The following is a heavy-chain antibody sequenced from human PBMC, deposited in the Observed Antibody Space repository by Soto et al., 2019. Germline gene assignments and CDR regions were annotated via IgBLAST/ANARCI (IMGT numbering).Heavy chain of an antibody. V-gene: IGHV4-59*01. D-gene: IGHD3-16*02. J-gene: IGHJ5*02. Sequence: TSETLSLTCTVSGGSISSYYWSWIRQPPGKGLEWIGYIYYSGSTNYNPSLKSRVTISVDTSKNQFSLKLSSVTAADTAVYYCPRVPYHYARGISRPRWFDPWGQGTLVTVSS. CDR1: GGSISSYY. CDR3: PRVPYHYARGISRPRWFDP. CDR2: IYYSGST.